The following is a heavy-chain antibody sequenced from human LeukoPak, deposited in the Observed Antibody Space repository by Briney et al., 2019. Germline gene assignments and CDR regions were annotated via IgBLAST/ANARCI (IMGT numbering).Heavy chain of an antibody. CDR3: ARVTYYYGSGSYYDFDY. V-gene: IGHV1-8*01. CDR2: MNPNSGNT. Sequence: ASVKVSCKASGYTFTSYDINWARQATGQGLEWMGWMNPNSGNTGYAQKFQGRVTMTWNTSISTAYMELSSLRSEDTAVYYCARVTYYYGSGSYYDFDYWGQGTLVTVSS. CDR1: GYTFTSYD. J-gene: IGHJ4*02. D-gene: IGHD3-10*01.